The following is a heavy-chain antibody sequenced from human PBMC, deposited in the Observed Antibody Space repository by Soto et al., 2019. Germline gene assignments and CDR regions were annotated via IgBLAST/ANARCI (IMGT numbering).Heavy chain of an antibody. CDR2: IYSSGTT. J-gene: IGHJ6*03. D-gene: IGHD1-1*01. Sequence: QVQLQESGPGLVRPSETLSLTCSVSDGSISGLYWTWVRQSPGKGLEWIGWIYSSGTTNYNPSLKSRVAFSVDTSKNPLSLKLTSVTAADTAIYYCARLRNHYFMDAWGKGTTVAVSS. CDR1: DGSISGLY. CDR3: ARLRNHYFMDA. V-gene: IGHV4-59*08.